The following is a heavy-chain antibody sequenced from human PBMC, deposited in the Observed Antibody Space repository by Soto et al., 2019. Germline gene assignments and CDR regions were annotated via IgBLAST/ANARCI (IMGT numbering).Heavy chain of an antibody. CDR2: IIPILGIA. D-gene: IGHD3-3*01. CDR3: EREGQRSESFDY. J-gene: IGHJ4*02. CDR1: GDTFSFYT. Sequence: SVKVSCKASGDTFSFYTINWVRQAPGLGLEWVGRIIPILGIANYAQKFQGRVTITADKSTSTAYMELSSLRSEDTAVYYCEREGQRSESFDYWAQATLVPVS. V-gene: IGHV1-69*04.